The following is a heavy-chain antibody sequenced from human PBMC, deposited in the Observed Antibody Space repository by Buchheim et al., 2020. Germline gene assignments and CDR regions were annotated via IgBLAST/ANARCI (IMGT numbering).Heavy chain of an antibody. J-gene: IGHJ6*02. Sequence: QVQLVESGGGVVQPGRSLRLSCAASGFTFSSYGMHWVRQAPGKGLEWVAVISYDGSNKYYADSVKGRFTISRDNSKNTLYLQMNSLRAEDTAVYYCAREEGITMVRGVMYGMDVWGQGTT. CDR2: ISYDGSNK. CDR3: AREEGITMVRGVMYGMDV. CDR1: GFTFSSYG. V-gene: IGHV3-30*03. D-gene: IGHD3-10*01.